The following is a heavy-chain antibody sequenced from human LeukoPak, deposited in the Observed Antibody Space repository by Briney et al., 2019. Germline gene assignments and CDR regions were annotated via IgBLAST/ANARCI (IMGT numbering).Heavy chain of an antibody. CDR1: GFTFSRYW. J-gene: IGHJ5*02. D-gene: IGHD1-7*01. CDR2: IKQDGNER. Sequence: PGGSLRLSCAASGFTFSRYWMSWVRQAPGKGLEGVANIKQDGNERYYVDSVRGRFTIPRDNAKNLLYLQMNSLRAEDTAVYYCARDSYAWNSRWFDPWGQGTLVTVSS. V-gene: IGHV3-7*01. CDR3: ARDSYAWNSRWFDP.